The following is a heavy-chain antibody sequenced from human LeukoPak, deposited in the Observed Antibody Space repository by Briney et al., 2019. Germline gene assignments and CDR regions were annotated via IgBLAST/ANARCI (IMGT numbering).Heavy chain of an antibody. J-gene: IGHJ4*02. CDR1: GFTFSSYA. CDR2: ISYDGSNK. D-gene: IGHD4-23*01. V-gene: IGHV3-30*04. Sequence: GGSLRLSCAASGFTFSSYAMHWVRQAPGKGLEWVAVISYDGSNKYYADSVKGRFTISRDNSKNTLYLQMNSLRAEDTAVYYCAKEGRWLDSWGREPWSPS. CDR3: AKEGRWLDS.